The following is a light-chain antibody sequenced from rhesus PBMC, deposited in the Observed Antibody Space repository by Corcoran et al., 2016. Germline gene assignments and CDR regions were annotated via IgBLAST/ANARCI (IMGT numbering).Light chain of an antibody. V-gene: IGKV1-74*01. CDR1: ENVNNY. CDR3: QHGYGTPWT. Sequence: DIQMTQSPSSLSASVGDRVTITCRASENVNNYLNWYQQKPGKAPKLLIYKASTLQSGVPSRFSGSGSGKDYTFTISSLQPEDVATYYCQHGYGTPWTFGQGTKVEIK. CDR2: KAS. J-gene: IGKJ1*01.